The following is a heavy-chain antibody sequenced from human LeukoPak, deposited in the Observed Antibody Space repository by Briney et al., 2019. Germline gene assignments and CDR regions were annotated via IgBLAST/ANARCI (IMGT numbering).Heavy chain of an antibody. V-gene: IGHV3-23*01. CDR2: ISGSGGTT. D-gene: IGHD6-13*01. J-gene: IGHJ4*02. CDR3: TRGHYTSSWYFCDY. CDR1: GFTFSSYA. Sequence: QAGRSLRLSCEVSGFTFSSYAMNWVRQAPGKGLEWVSAISGSGGTTYYADSVKGRFTISRDNSKNTLYLQMNNLRAEDTAVYYCTRGHYTSSWYFCDYWGQGTLVTVSS.